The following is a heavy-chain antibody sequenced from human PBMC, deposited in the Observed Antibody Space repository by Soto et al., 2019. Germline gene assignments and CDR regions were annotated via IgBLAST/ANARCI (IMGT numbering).Heavy chain of an antibody. Sequence: GGFLRPPCSAPGFTFSNAWMSWVRQAPGKGLEWVSRINSEGSITTYADSVKGRFTISRDNAKNTLYLQMNSLRAEDTAVYYCAREYQSLVHHYWGQGTLVTVSS. CDR3: AREYQSLVHHY. J-gene: IGHJ4*02. V-gene: IGHV3-74*01. CDR2: INSEGSIT. D-gene: IGHD6-6*01. CDR1: GFTFSNAW.